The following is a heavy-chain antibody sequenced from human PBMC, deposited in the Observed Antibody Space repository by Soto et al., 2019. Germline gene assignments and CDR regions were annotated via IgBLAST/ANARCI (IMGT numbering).Heavy chain of an antibody. V-gene: IGHV4-39*01. Sequence: SETLSLTCTVSGGSISSTSYYWGWIRQPPGKGLEWIGSMYYSGSTNYNPSLKSRLTMSVDTSKNQFSLKLRSVTAADTAVYYCARSSSRAFRSLAWVDPLDCWGQGTPVTV. CDR3: ARSSSRAFRSLAWVDPLDC. CDR2: MYYSGST. J-gene: IGHJ4*02. CDR1: GGSISSTSYY. D-gene: IGHD3-3*01.